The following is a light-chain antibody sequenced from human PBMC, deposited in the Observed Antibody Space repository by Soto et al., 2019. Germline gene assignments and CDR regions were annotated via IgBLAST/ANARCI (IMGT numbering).Light chain of an antibody. CDR1: RSIRGN. J-gene: IGKJ2*01. V-gene: IGKV1-39*01. CDR2: TSA. Sequence: DIQMTQSPSSLSASVGDTVTITCRASRSIRGNVNWFQQKPGEAHKLLIHTSARLQSGVSSRFTGSGFETDFTLTIGSLQPEDFSTFYCQQRYSNPRTFGQPTTLEIK. CDR3: QQRYSNPRT.